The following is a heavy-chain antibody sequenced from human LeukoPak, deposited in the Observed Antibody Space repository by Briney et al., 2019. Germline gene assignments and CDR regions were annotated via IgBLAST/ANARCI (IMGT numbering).Heavy chain of an antibody. CDR3: ARERITYGMDV. CDR2: ISWNSGSI. Sequence: GGSLRLSCAASGFTFDDYAMHWVRQAPGKGLEWVSGISWNSGSIGYADSVKGRFTISRENAKNSLYLQMNNLRAGDTAVYYCARERITYGMDVWGQGTTVTVSS. V-gene: IGHV3-9*01. D-gene: IGHD5-24*01. CDR1: GFTFDDYA. J-gene: IGHJ6*02.